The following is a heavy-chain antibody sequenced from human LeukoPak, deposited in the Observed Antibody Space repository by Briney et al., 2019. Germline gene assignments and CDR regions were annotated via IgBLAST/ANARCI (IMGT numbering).Heavy chain of an antibody. D-gene: IGHD1/OR15-1a*01. CDR3: TSPRTGTVPYDAFDI. J-gene: IGHJ3*02. CDR2: INNDGSNT. V-gene: IGHV3-74*01. Sequence: GGSLRLSCAASGFTFSGSWMHWVRQAPGEGLVWVSHINNDGSNTVCADSVKGRFTISRDNAKSTLYLQMNSLKTEDTAVYYCTSPRTGTVPYDAFDIWGQGTMVTVSS. CDR1: GFTFSGSW.